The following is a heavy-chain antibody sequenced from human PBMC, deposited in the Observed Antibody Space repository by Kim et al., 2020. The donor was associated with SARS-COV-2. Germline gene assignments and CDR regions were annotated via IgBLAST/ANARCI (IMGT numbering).Heavy chain of an antibody. CDR2: ISGSGGST. CDR1: GFTFSSYA. V-gene: IGHV3-23*01. J-gene: IGHJ3*02. Sequence: GGSLRLSCAASGFTFSSYALSWVRQAPGKGLEWVSAISGSGGSTSYADSVKGRFTISRDNSKNTLYLQMNSLRAEDTAVYYCAKDPVYCGGDCYSLTAEAFDIWGQGTMVTVSS. CDR3: AKDPVYCGGDCYSLTAEAFDI. D-gene: IGHD2-21*02.